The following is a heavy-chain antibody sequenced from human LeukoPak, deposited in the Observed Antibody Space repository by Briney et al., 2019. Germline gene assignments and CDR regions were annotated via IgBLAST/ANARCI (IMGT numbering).Heavy chain of an antibody. CDR1: GYTFTSYY. J-gene: IGHJ3*02. D-gene: IGHD5-24*01. V-gene: IGHV1-46*01. CDR3: ARYGFSAVWQGGWHAFDI. Sequence: GASAKVSCKASGYTFTSYYVHWVRQAPGQGLQWMGIINPTTGDTIYAQKFQGRVTVTRDMSTDTVYMELSSLRSEDTAVYYCARYGFSAVWQGGWHAFDIWGHGTMVTVSS. CDR2: INPTTGDT.